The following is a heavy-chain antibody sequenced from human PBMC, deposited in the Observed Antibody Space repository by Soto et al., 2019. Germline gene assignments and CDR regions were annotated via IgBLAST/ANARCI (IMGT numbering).Heavy chain of an antibody. Sequence: QVQLQQWGAGLLKPSETLSLTCAVYGGSFSGYYWSWIRQPPGKGLEWIGEINHSGSTNYNQSFKIRVTTSVDNTKNQFSPKLGTVTDQDTAVYSCASLRHVGATFDNWGQVTLVTGS. CDR1: GGSFSGYY. V-gene: IGHV4-34*01. CDR3: ASLRHVGATFDN. CDR2: INHSGST. J-gene: IGHJ4*02. D-gene: IGHD1-26*01.